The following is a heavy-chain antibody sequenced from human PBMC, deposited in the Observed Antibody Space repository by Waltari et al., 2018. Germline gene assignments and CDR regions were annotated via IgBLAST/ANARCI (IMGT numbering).Heavy chain of an antibody. CDR2: INHSGST. CDR3: ARGLQIVFGRWLQPQSSLDY. CDR1: GGSFSGYS. D-gene: IGHD3-10*02. Sequence: QVQLQQWGAGLLKPSEPLSLTCAVYGGSFSGYSWSCLRPPPGKGLEWIGEINHSGSTNYNPSLKSRVTISVDTSKNQFSLKLSSVTAADTAVYYCARGLQIVFGRWLQPQSSLDYWGQGTLVTVSS. J-gene: IGHJ4*02. V-gene: IGHV4-34*01.